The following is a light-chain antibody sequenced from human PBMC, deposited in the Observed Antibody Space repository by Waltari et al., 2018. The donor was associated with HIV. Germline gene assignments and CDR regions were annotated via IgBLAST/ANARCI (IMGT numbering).Light chain of an antibody. Sequence: QSVLTQPPSVSGAPGQRVTISCTGSSSNIGAGYDVHWYQHLPGAAPKLLIYGNSNRPSGVPDRFSGSNAGTSASLAITGLQAEDEADYYCQSYDSSLSGGDVVFGGGTKLTVL. CDR2: GNS. CDR1: SSNIGAGYD. V-gene: IGLV1-40*01. CDR3: QSYDSSLSGGDVV. J-gene: IGLJ2*01.